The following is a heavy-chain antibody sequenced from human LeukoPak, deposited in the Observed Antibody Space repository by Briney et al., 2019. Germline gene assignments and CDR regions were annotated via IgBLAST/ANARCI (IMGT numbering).Heavy chain of an antibody. J-gene: IGHJ4*02. CDR2: INPNSGGT. Sequence: GASVKVSCKASGYTFSSYYMHWVRQAPGQGLEWMGRINPNSGGTNYAQKFQGRVTMTRDTSISTAHMELSRLRSDDTAVYYCARDVGGVGASPLYYFDYWGQGTLVTVSS. CDR3: ARDVGGVGASPLYYFDY. CDR1: GYTFSSYY. V-gene: IGHV1-2*06. D-gene: IGHD1-26*01.